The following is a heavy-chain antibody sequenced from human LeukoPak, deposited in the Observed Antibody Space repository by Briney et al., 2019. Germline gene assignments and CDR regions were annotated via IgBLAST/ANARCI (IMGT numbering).Heavy chain of an antibody. D-gene: IGHD3-22*01. CDR2: INTDGSRI. CDR3: TRVLSGSWDWFDP. CDR1: GFTFSNYW. V-gene: IGHV3-74*01. Sequence: GGSLRLSCAASGFTFSNYWMHWVRQAPGKGLVWVSRINTDGSRITYADSVKGRFTISRDNAMNTVYLLMNSLRAEDTAVYYCTRVLSGSWDWFDPWGQGTLVTVSS. J-gene: IGHJ5*02.